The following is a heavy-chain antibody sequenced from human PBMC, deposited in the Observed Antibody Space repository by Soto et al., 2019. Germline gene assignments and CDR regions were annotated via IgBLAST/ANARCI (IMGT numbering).Heavy chain of an antibody. V-gene: IGHV4-30-2*01. CDR1: GGSISSGGYS. D-gene: IGHD4-17*01. CDR2: IYHSGST. CDR3: AREGGDPPYFDY. J-gene: IGHJ4*02. Sequence: QLQLQESGSGLVKPLQTLSLTCAVSGGSISSGGYSWSWIRQPPGKGLEWIGYIYHSGSTYYNPSRKSRVTISVHRSKNQFSLTLSSVTAADTAVYYCAREGGDPPYFDYWGQGTLVTVSS.